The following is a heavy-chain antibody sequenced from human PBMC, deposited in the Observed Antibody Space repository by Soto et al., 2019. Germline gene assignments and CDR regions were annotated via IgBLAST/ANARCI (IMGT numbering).Heavy chain of an antibody. Sequence: SETLSLTCSVSGGSISSSGYFWGWIRQPPGKGLEWIGSIFYSGSTYYNPSLKSRVTISVDTSKNQFSLKLSSVTAADTAVYFCASPYYYDSSTYSWGQGTLVTVSS. CDR1: GGSISSSGYF. CDR2: IFYSGST. D-gene: IGHD3-22*01. CDR3: ASPYYYDSSTYS. J-gene: IGHJ4*02. V-gene: IGHV4-39*01.